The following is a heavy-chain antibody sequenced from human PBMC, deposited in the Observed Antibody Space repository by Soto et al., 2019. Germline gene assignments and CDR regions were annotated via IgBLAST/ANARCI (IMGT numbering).Heavy chain of an antibody. CDR1: GYTFTSYG. V-gene: IGHV1-18*01. CDR3: ARDAPDIVVVPAAIGMGV. D-gene: IGHD2-2*01. J-gene: IGHJ6*02. Sequence: ASVKVSCKASGYTFTSYGISWVRQAPGQGLEWMGWISAYNGNTNYAQKLQGRVTMTTDTSTSTAYMELRSLRSDDTAVYYCARDAPDIVVVPAAIGMGVWGQGTTVTVSS. CDR2: ISAYNGNT.